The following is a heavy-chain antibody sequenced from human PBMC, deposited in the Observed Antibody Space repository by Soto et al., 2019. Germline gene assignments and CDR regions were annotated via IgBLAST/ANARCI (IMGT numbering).Heavy chain of an antibody. D-gene: IGHD3-10*01. CDR2: ISAYNGNT. CDR1: GYTFTSYG. CDR3: ARDGDYYGSGSYHYYYYYGMDV. V-gene: IGHV1-18*01. J-gene: IGHJ6*02. Sequence: ASVKVSCKASGYTFTSYGISWVRQAPGQGLEWMGWISAYNGNTNYAQKLQGRVTMTTDTSTSTAYMELRSLRSDDTAVYYCARDGDYYGSGSYHYYYYYGMDVWGQGTTVTVSS.